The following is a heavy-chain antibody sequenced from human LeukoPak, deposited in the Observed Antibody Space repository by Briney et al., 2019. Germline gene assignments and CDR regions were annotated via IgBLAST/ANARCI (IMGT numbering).Heavy chain of an antibody. V-gene: IGHV3-23*01. CDR1: GFTFSSYA. D-gene: IGHD3-10*01. CDR2: ISGSGGST. CDR3: APARLLNWFDP. Sequence: RSGGSLRLSCAASGFTFSSYAMSWVRQAPGKGLEWVSAISGSGGSTYYADSVKGRFTISRDNSKNTLYLQMNSLRAEDTAVYYCAPARLLNWFDPWGQGTLVTVSS. J-gene: IGHJ5*02.